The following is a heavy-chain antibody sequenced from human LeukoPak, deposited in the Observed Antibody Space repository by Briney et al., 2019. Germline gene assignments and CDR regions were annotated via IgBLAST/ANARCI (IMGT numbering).Heavy chain of an antibody. D-gene: IGHD3-10*01. CDR3: ARNVSMLRGVTRHNWFDP. J-gene: IGHJ5*02. CDR1: GYSISSGDY. Sequence: PSETLSLTCAVSGYSISSGDYWGWIRQPPGKGLEWIGSIYHSGSFYYRGSTHYNPSLKSRVTISVDTSKNQFSLKLISVTAADTAVYYCARNVSMLRGVTRHNWFDPWGQGTLVTVSS. CDR2: IYHSGSFYYRGST. V-gene: IGHV4-28*01.